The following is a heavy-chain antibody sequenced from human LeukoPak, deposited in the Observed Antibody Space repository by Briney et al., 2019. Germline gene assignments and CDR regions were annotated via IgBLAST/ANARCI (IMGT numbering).Heavy chain of an antibody. CDR2: LRGSGGRG. V-gene: IGHV3-23*01. CDR3: AKGRYESSGFNWAE. J-gene: IGHJ4*02. CDR1: GFTFSNYA. Sequence: GGSLRLSCAASGFTFSNYAMTWVRQAPGKGLEWVSILRGSGGRGYYADSVKGRFTSSRDNSEKTLFLEMKTLRAADRAVYYCAKGRYESSGFNWAEWGQGTLVTVSS. D-gene: IGHD3-22*01.